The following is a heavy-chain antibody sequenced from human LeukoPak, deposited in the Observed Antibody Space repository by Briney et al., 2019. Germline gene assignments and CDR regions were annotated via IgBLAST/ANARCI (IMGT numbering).Heavy chain of an antibody. CDR3: ASKGGSFTISGVVYNDAFAI. CDR1: GFTFSSYS. V-gene: IGHV3-48*04. CDR2: ISSSSSTI. D-gene: IGHD3-3*01. Sequence: GGSLRLSCAASGFTFSSYSMNWVRQAPGKGLEWVSYISSSSSTIYYADSVKGRSTISRDNAKNSLYLQMSNLRAEDTAVYYCASKGGSFTISGVVYNDAFAIWGQGTMVTVSA. J-gene: IGHJ3*02.